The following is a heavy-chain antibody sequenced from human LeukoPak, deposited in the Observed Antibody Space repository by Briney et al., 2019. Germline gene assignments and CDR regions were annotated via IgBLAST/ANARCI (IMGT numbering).Heavy chain of an antibody. CDR3: ARGVITGTLLNYFDY. J-gene: IGHJ4*02. CDR2: INHSGST. Sequence: SETLSLTCAVYGGSFSGYYWSWIRQPPGKGLEWIGEINHSGSTNYNPSLKSRVTISVDTSKNQFSLKLSSVTAADTAVYYCARGVITGTLLNYFDYWGQGNLVTVSS. D-gene: IGHD1-7*01. V-gene: IGHV4-34*01. CDR1: GGSFSGYY.